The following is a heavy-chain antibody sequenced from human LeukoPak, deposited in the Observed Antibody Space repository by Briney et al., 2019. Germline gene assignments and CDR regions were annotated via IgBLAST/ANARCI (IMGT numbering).Heavy chain of an antibody. Sequence: SETLSLTCSVSGAAISSRSYFWGWIREPPGKGPEWIGTLYYSGSPYHNPSLRSRVTISVDTSKNQFSLKLTSVTAADTAVYYCARWGRGVGFDDWGQGTLVTVSS. CDR2: LYYSGSP. CDR1: GAAISSRSYF. D-gene: IGHD2-8*02. V-gene: IGHV4-39*01. CDR3: ARWGRGVGFDD. J-gene: IGHJ4*02.